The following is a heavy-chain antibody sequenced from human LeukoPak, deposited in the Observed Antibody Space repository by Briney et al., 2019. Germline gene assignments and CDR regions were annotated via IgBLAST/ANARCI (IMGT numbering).Heavy chain of an antibody. J-gene: IGHJ4*02. CDR3: TRDFVNADIVVVVAAPDGIDY. CDR2: IRSKAYGGTT. D-gene: IGHD2-15*01. Sequence: GGPLRLSCTASGFTFGDYAMSWFRQAPGKGLEWVGFIRSKAYGGTTEYAASVKGRFTISRDDSKSIAYLQMNSLKTEDTAVYYCTRDFVNADIVVVVAAPDGIDYWGQGTLVTVSS. CDR1: GFTFGDYA. V-gene: IGHV3-49*03.